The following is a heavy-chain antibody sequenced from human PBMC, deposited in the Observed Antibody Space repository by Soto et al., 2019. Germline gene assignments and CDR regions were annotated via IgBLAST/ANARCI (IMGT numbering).Heavy chain of an antibody. J-gene: IGHJ4*02. Sequence: QVQLQESGPGLVKPSQTLSLTCTVSGGSITSGGYYWSWIRQHSGKGLEWIGYIYYRGGTYYNPSLKSRVTISVDTSKSQFSLKLSSVTAADTAVYYCAGGAEGWLHFDYRGQGTLVTVSS. CDR2: IYYRGGT. V-gene: IGHV4-31*03. CDR3: AGGAEGWLHFDY. CDR1: GGSITSGGYY. D-gene: IGHD5-12*01.